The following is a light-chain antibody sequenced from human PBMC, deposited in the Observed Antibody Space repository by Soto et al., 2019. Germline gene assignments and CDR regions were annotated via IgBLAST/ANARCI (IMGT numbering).Light chain of an antibody. CDR3: SSYVRSSNLDVL. V-gene: IGLV2-14*03. J-gene: IGLJ2*01. CDR2: DVS. CDR1: SSDIGGYNY. Sequence: QSVLTQPASVSGSPGQSITISCIGTSSDIGGYNYVSWYQQHPGKAPQLMIYDVSHRPSGVSDRFSGSKSGNTASLTISGLQADDEAHYYCSSYVRSSNLDVLFGGGTKLTVL.